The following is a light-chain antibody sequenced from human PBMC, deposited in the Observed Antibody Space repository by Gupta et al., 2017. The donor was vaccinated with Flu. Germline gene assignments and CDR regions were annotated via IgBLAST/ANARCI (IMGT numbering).Light chain of an antibody. CDR1: QSVSNY. V-gene: IGKV3-11*01. CDR2: DAS. CDR3: QQRNTLNS. Sequence: SPATLPLSPGETATPSCRASQSVSNYLEWYQQKPGQAPRLIIYDASNRAIGSPDRFSGSGSGTDFTLTSSSRETEDFAVYCGQQRNTLNSFGGGTKVEIK. J-gene: IGKJ4*01.